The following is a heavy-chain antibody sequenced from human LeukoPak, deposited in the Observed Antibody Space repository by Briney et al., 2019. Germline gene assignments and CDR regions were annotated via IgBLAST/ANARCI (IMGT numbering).Heavy chain of an antibody. D-gene: IGHD6-6*01. J-gene: IGHJ4*02. V-gene: IGHV3-7*01. CDR3: AREDSSKVYYFDY. CDR1: GFTFSSYW. CDR2: IKQDGSEK. Sequence: RPGGSLRLSCAASGFTFSSYWMSWVRQAPGKGLEWVANIKQDGSEKYYVDSVKGRFTISRDNAKNSLYLQMNSLRAEDTAVYYCAREDSSKVYYFDYWGQGTLVTVSS.